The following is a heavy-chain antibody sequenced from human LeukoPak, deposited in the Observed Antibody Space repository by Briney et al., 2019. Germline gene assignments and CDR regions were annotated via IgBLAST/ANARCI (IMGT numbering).Heavy chain of an antibody. CDR3: ARVGSGSYYPR. Sequence: PGGSLRLSCAASGFTFSHYSMHWVRQAPGKGLEWVAVMSYDGNNKYYADSVKGRFTVSRDNSKNTLYLQMNSLRVEDMAVYYCARVGSGSYYPRWGQGTLVTVSS. D-gene: IGHD1-26*01. J-gene: IGHJ4*02. CDR1: GFTFSHYS. CDR2: MSYDGNNK. V-gene: IGHV3-30-3*01.